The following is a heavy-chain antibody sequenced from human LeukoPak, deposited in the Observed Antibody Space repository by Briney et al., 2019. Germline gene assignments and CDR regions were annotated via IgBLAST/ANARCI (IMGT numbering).Heavy chain of an antibody. CDR3: AREDSSHFWDY. CDR1: GDSISSGNHY. D-gene: IGHD2-15*01. V-gene: IGHV4-30-4*01. Sequence: PSQTLSLTCTVSGDSISSGNHYWSWIRQPPGKGLEWIGHISYSGTTYYSASLKSRVTISVDTSTNQFSLKLVSVTAADTAVYYCAREDSSHFWDYWGQGTLVTVSS. J-gene: IGHJ4*02. CDR2: ISYSGTT.